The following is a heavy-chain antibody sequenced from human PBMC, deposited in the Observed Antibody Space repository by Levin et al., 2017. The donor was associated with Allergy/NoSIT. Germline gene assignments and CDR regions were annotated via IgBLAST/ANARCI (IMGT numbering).Heavy chain of an antibody. CDR3: TRDLSQGFDY. CDR1: GFTFSNYW. J-gene: IGHJ4*02. Sequence: GGSLRLSCAASGFTFSNYWMHWVRQAPGKGLVWVSNINKNGSITTYADAVKGRFTISRDNAKNTLYLEMSSLRAEDASLYYCTRDLSQGFDYWGQGTLVTVSS. V-gene: IGHV3-74*01. CDR2: INKNGSIT.